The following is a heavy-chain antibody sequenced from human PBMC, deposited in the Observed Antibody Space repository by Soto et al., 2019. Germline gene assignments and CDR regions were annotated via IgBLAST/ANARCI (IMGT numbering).Heavy chain of an antibody. Sequence: SETLSLTCAVYGGSFSGYYWSWIRQPPGKGLEWIGEINHSGSTNYNPSLKSRVTISVDTSKNQFSLKLSSVTAADTTVYYCARGGYNWNYVRFDPWGQGTLVTVSS. CDR3: ARGGYNWNYVRFDP. CDR1: GGSFSGYY. CDR2: INHSGST. D-gene: IGHD1-7*01. J-gene: IGHJ5*02. V-gene: IGHV4-34*01.